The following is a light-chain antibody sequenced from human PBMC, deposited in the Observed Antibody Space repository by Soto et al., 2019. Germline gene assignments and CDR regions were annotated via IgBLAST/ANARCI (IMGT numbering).Light chain of an antibody. V-gene: IGKV1-39*01. CDR2: SAS. CDR1: QNIRTY. J-gene: IGKJ2*01. CDR3: QQGHSTPYT. Sequence: DIQITQSPYSLSASVGDSVTITCRASQNIRTYLNWYQQKPGRAPKLLIHSASALPSGVPSRFSGSGSGTEFTLTMSGLQPEDFATYYCQQGHSTPYTFGQGTKVDI.